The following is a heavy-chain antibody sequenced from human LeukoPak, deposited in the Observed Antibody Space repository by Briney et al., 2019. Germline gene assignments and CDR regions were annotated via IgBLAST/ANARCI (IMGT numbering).Heavy chain of an antibody. CDR1: RFTFSSYA. V-gene: IGHV3-23*01. D-gene: IGHD5-12*01. J-gene: IGHJ4*02. CDR3: ARDNIPQNSGYDY. CDR2: IGDSAYST. Sequence: PGGSLRLSCAASRFTFSSYAMSWVRQAPGKGLVWVSAIGDSAYSTYYADSVKGRFTISRDNSKNTLYLQMNSLRAEDTAVYYCARDNIPQNSGYDYWGQGTLVTVSS.